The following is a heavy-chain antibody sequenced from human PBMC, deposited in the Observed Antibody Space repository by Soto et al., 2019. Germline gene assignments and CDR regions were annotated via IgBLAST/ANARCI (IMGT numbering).Heavy chain of an antibody. CDR1: GFTFSSYS. Sequence: EVQLVESGGGLVKPGGSLRLSCAASGFTFSSYSMNWVRRPPGKGREGVSSISSSSSYIYYADSVKGRFTISRDNAKNSLYLQMNSLRAEDTAVYYCARELGLRGGYGPFDYWGQGTLVTVSS. CDR2: ISSSSSYI. J-gene: IGHJ4*02. CDR3: ARELGLRGGYGPFDY. V-gene: IGHV3-21*01. D-gene: IGHD3-22*01.